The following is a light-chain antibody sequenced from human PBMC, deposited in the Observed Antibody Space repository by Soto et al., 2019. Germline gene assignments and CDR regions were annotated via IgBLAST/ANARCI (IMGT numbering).Light chain of an antibody. CDR2: QAS. CDR3: QQYNLKPLS. V-gene: IGKV1-5*03. J-gene: IGKJ4*01. Sequence: DIQMTQSPSTLSASIGDRVTITCRASQNISSWLSWYQQKPGKAPNLLIYQASILESVVPWRFSGSGSGTESSPTISSLQPDDVATFYCQQYNLKPLSFGGGTKVEIK. CDR1: QNISSW.